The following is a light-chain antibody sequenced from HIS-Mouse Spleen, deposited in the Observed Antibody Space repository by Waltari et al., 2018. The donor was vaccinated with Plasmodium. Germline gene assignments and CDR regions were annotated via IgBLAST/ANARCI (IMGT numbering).Light chain of an antibody. V-gene: IGLV2-11*01. J-gene: IGLJ3*02. CDR2: DVS. Sequence: QSALTPPRSVSGSPGQSVTISCTGTSSDVGGYTSVSWYQQHPGKAPKLMIYDVSKRPSGVPDRFSGSKSGNTASLTISGLQAEDEADYYCCSYAGSYTLVFGGGTKLTVL. CDR3: CSYAGSYTLV. CDR1: SSDVGGYTS.